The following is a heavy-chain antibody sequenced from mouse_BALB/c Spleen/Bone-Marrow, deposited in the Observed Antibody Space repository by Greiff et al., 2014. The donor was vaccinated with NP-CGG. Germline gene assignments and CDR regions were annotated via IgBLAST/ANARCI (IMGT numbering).Heavy chain of an antibody. CDR3: ARRDYGPFYALDY. Sequence: QVQLQQPGAELARPGASVKMSCKASGYTFTSFTIHWVKQRPGQGLEWIGYINPSSGYTNYNQNSKDEATLTADKSASTAYMQLTSLTSEDSAVYYCARRDYGPFYALDYWGQGTSVTVSS. V-gene: IGHV1-4*01. D-gene: IGHD1-2*01. J-gene: IGHJ4*01. CDR2: INPSSGYT. CDR1: GYTFTSFT.